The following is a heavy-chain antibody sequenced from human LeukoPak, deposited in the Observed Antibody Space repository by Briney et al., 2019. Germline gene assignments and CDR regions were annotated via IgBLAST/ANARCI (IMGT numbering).Heavy chain of an antibody. J-gene: IGHJ4*02. V-gene: IGHV4-39*01. CDR3: ARRGTAAGTIDY. CDR1: GGSISSSSYY. Sequence: SETLSLTCTVSGGSISSSSYYWGWIRQPPGKGLEWIGSIYYSGSTYYNPSLKSRVTISVDTSKNQFSLKLSSVTAADTAVYYCARRGTAAGTIDYWGQGTLVTVSS. CDR2: IYYSGST. D-gene: IGHD6-13*01.